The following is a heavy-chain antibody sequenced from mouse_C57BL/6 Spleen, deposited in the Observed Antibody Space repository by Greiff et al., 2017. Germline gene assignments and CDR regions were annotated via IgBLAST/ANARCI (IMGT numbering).Heavy chain of an antibody. V-gene: IGHV1-69*01. CDR2: IDPSDSYT. CDR3: ARGSNSYYFDY. D-gene: IGHD2-5*01. Sequence: VQLQQPGAELVMPGASVKLSCKASGYTFTSYWMHWVQQRPGQGLEWIGEIDPSDSYTNYNQKFKGKSTLTVDKSSSTAYMQLSSLTSEDSAVYYCARGSNSYYFDYWGQGTTLTVSS. CDR1: GYTFTSYW. J-gene: IGHJ2*01.